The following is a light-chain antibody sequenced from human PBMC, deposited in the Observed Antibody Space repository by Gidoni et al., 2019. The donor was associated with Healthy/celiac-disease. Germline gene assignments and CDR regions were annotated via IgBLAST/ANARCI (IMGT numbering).Light chain of an antibody. V-gene: IGKV1-39*01. Sequence: IQMPKSQSPLSASVGDRVTIICRASQSISSYLNCYQHKPGKAPKLLIYAASSLQSGVPSRFSGSGSGTDFTLTISSLQPEDFATYYCQQSYSTPPTFXXXTKVEIK. J-gene: IGKJ1*01. CDR1: QSISSY. CDR2: AAS. CDR3: QQSYSTPPT.